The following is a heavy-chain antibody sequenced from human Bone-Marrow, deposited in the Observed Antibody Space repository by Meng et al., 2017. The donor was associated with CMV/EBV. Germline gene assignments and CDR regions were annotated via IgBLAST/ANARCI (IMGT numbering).Heavy chain of an antibody. V-gene: IGHV1-2*02. CDR1: GYTFTGYY. CDR2: INPNSGGT. Sequence: ASVKVSCKASGYTFTGYYMHWVRQAPGQGLEWMGWINPNSGGTNYAQKFQGRVTMTRDTSISTGYMELSRLRSDDTAVYYCARGGGITMIVVVINNWYFDLWGRGTLVTVSS. J-gene: IGHJ2*01. D-gene: IGHD3-22*01. CDR3: ARGGGITMIVVVINNWYFDL.